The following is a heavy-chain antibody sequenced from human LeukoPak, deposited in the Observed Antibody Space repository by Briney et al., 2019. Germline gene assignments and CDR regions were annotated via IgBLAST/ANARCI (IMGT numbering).Heavy chain of an antibody. V-gene: IGHV4-59*01. CDR1: GGSISSYY. J-gene: IGHJ6*03. D-gene: IGHD2-2*02. CDR3: AGTYTYYYYYYMDV. Sequence: SETLSLTCTVSGGSISSYYWSWIRQPPGKGLEWIGYIYYSGSTNYNPSLKSRVTISVDTSKNQFSLKLSSVTAADTAVYYCAGTYTYYYYYYMDVWGKGTTVTVSS. CDR2: IYYSGST.